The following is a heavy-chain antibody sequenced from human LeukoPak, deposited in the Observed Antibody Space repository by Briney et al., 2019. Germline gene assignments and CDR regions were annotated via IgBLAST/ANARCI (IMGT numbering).Heavy chain of an antibody. D-gene: IGHD6-6*01. J-gene: IGHJ6*03. CDR3: ARDWGVSARPGYMDV. CDR2: IYHTGST. Sequence: SETLSLTCAVSGDSISSPKWWSWVRQPPGKGLEWIGEIYHTGSTNYNPSLKSRVTMSVDTSKNQFSLKLSSVTAADTAVYYCARDWGVSARPGYMDVWGKGTTVTVSS. V-gene: IGHV4-4*02. CDR1: GDSISSPKW.